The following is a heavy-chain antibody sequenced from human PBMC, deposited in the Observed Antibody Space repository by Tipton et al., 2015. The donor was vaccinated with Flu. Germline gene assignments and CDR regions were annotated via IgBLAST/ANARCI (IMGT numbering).Heavy chain of an antibody. CDR1: GGSISSYY. J-gene: IGHJ6*02. V-gene: IGHV4-59*01. Sequence: TLSLTCTVSGGSISSYYWSWIRQPPGKGLEWIGYIYYSGSTNYNPSLKSRVTISVDTSKNQFSLKLSSVTAADTAVYYCARGIGQDLYYYYGMDVWGQGTTVTVPS. D-gene: IGHD2-15*01. CDR3: ARGIGQDLYYYYGMDV. CDR2: IYYSGST.